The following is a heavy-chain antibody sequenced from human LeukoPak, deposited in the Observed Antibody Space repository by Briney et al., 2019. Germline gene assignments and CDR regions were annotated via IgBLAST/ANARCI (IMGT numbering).Heavy chain of an antibody. V-gene: IGHV3-30-3*01. Sequence: GGSLRLSCAASGFTFSVYWMSWVRQAPGKGLEWVAVISYDGSNKYYADSVKGRFTISRDNSKNTLYLQMNSLRAEDTAVYYCARGSLNYDSSGDVEYYGMDVWGQGTTVTVSS. J-gene: IGHJ6*02. D-gene: IGHD3-22*01. CDR3: ARGSLNYDSSGDVEYYGMDV. CDR2: ISYDGSNK. CDR1: GFTFSVYW.